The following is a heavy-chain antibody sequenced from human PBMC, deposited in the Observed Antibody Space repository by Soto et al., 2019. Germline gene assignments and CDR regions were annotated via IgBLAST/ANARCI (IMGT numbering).Heavy chain of an antibody. J-gene: IGHJ4*02. D-gene: IGHD4-4*01. V-gene: IGHV3-21*01. CDR3: AREGINNYNEYYFDS. CDR2: ISGSGNYT. Sequence: GGSLRLSCAASGFTFSTYSMNWVRQAPGKGLEWVSSISGSGNYTHYADFLRGRFTISRDNAKTSLYLQMNSLRAEDTAVYYCAREGINNYNEYYFDSRGQGTVVTVSS. CDR1: GFTFSTYS.